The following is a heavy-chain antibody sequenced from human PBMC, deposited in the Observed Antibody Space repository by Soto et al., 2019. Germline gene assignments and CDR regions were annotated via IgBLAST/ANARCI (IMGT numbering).Heavy chain of an antibody. J-gene: IGHJ4*02. D-gene: IGHD3-16*01. Sequence: QVQLQQWGAGLLKPSETLSLTCAVYVGSFSGYYWSWIRQPPGKGLEWIGEINHSGSTNYNPSLKSRVTISVDTSKNQFSLQLSSVTDADTAVYYCARVARGRKGFDYWGQGTLVTVSS. CDR3: ARVARGRKGFDY. V-gene: IGHV4-34*01. CDR2: INHSGST. CDR1: VGSFSGYY.